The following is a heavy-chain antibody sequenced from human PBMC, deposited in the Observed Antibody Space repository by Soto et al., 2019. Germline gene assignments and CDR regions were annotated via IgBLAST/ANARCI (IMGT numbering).Heavy chain of an antibody. V-gene: IGHV3-9*01. CDR1: GFTFDDYA. CDR3: AKDSGYDYNYYYYMDV. CDR2: ISWNSGSI. D-gene: IGHD5-12*01. Sequence: EVQLVESGGGLVQPGRSLRLSCAASGFTFDDYAMHWVRQAPGKGLEWVSGISWNSGSIGYVDSVKGRFTISRDNAKNSLYLQMNSLRAEDTALYYCAKDSGYDYNYYYYMDVWGKGTTVTVSS. J-gene: IGHJ6*03.